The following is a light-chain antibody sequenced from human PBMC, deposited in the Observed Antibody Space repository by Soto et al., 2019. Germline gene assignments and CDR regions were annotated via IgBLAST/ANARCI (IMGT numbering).Light chain of an antibody. J-gene: IGKJ1*01. CDR3: QQYKSYSWT. Sequence: DIQMTQSPSTLSASVGARVPITCRASQSISNWLAWYQQRPGKAPKLLIYDASSLESGVPSRFSGSGSGTEFTLTISSLQPDDFATYYCQQYKSYSWTFGQGTKVDIK. CDR1: QSISNW. V-gene: IGKV1-5*01. CDR2: DAS.